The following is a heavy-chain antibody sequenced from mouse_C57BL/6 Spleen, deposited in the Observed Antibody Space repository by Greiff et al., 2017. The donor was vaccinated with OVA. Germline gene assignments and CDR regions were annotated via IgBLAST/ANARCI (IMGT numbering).Heavy chain of an antibody. CDR2: ISYSGST. J-gene: IGHJ2*01. D-gene: IGHD1-1*01. Sequence: EVKLQESGPGLAKPSQTLSLTCSVTGYSITSDYWNWLRKFPGNKLEYMGYISYSGSTYYNPSLKSRISITRDTSKNQYYLQLNSVTTEDTATYYCARYTHYYGSSSYYFDYWGQGTTLTVSS. CDR1: GYSITSDY. V-gene: IGHV3-8*01. CDR3: ARYTHYYGSSSYYFDY.